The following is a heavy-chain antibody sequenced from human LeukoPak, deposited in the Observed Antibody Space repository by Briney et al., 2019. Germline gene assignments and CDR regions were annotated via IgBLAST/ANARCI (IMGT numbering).Heavy chain of an antibody. D-gene: IGHD3-10*01. CDR2: IYYSGST. Sequence: SETLSLTCTVSGGSISSSSYYWGWIRQPPGKGLEWIGSIYYSGSTYHNPSLKSRVTISVDTSKNQFSLQLSSVTAADTAVYYCARQMVWFGELLHFDYWGQGTLVTVSS. V-gene: IGHV4-39*01. CDR1: GGSISSSSYY. CDR3: ARQMVWFGELLHFDY. J-gene: IGHJ4*02.